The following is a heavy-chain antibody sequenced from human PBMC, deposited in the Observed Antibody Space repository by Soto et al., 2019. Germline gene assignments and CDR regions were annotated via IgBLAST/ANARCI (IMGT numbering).Heavy chain of an antibody. V-gene: IGHV1-2*02. CDR3: ARAGYSGYDKNENYYYYYGMDV. CDR2: INPNSGGT. CDR1: GYTFTGYY. J-gene: IGHJ6*02. D-gene: IGHD5-12*01. Sequence: GASVKVSCKASGYTFTGYYMHWVRQAPGQGLEWMGWINPNSGGTNYAQKFQGRVTMTRDTSISTAYMELSRLRSDDTAVYYCARAGYSGYDKNENYYYYYGMDVWGQGTMVTVSS.